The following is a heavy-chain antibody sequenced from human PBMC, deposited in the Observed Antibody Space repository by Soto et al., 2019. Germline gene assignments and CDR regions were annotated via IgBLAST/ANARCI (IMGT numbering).Heavy chain of an antibody. CDR3: AREVVETSSLWLDP. J-gene: IGHJ5*02. D-gene: IGHD6-6*01. CDR2: MNTNTNTT. V-gene: IGHV1-8*01. CDR1: GYTFTNND. Sequence: ASVEVSCKASGYTFTNNDINWVLQAPGQGLEWIGRMNTNTNTTDSAEVFEGRVSLTWDTSISTAYMQLNSLKIDDTAVYYCAREVVETSSLWLDPWGQGTLVTVSS.